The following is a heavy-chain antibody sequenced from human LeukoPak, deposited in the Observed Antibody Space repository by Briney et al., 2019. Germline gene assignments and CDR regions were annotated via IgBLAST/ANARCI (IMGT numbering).Heavy chain of an antibody. J-gene: IGHJ6*04. CDR2: IYHSGST. V-gene: IGHV4-4*02. Sequence: SGTLSLTCAVSGGSISSSNWWSWVRQPPGKGLEWIGEIYHSGSTNYNPSPKSRVTISVDKSKNQFSLKLSSVTAADTAVYYCARVWYYDILTGYYVTEDGMDVWGKGTTVTVSS. D-gene: IGHD3-9*01. CDR1: GGSISSSNW. CDR3: ARVWYYDILTGYYVTEDGMDV.